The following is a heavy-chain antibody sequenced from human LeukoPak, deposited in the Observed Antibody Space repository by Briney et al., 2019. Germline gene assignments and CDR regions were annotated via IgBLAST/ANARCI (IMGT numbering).Heavy chain of an antibody. Sequence: GGSLRLSCAASGFALGSHWMTWVRQVPGRGPEWVANVNRDGSETYYLDSVKGRFTISRDNAKNSLYLQMSNLRAEDAAVYFCARGGGLDVWGQGATVTVSS. J-gene: IGHJ6*02. CDR3: ARGGGLDV. CDR1: GFALGSHW. D-gene: IGHD3-16*01. CDR2: VNRDGSET. V-gene: IGHV3-7*03.